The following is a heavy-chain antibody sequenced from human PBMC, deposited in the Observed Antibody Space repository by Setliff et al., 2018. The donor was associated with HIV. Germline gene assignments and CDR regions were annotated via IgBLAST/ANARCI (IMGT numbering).Heavy chain of an antibody. CDR3: ARDYLHVFDI. V-gene: IGHV1-2*02. CDR1: GYTFTDYY. J-gene: IGHJ3*02. CDR2: INSASGGT. Sequence: ASVKVSCKASGYTFTDYYIHWVRQAPGQGLEWMGWINSASGGTNYAQNFQGRVTVTRDTPINTAYVELNSLKSDDTAVYYCARDYLHVFDIWGQGTMVTV.